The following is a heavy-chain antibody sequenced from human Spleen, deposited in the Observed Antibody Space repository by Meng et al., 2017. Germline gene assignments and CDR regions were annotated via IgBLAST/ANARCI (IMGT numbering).Heavy chain of an antibody. Sequence: VQLPPWGAGRLKPAETLAHTCAVYGGSFSGYDWSWIRQPPVKGLEWIGEINHSGSTNYNPSLESRATISVDTSQNNLSLKLSSVTAADSAVYYCARGPTTMAHDFDYWGQGTLVTVSS. CDR3: ARGPTTMAHDFDY. V-gene: IGHV4-34*01. D-gene: IGHD4-11*01. J-gene: IGHJ4*02. CDR2: INHSGST. CDR1: GGSFSGYD.